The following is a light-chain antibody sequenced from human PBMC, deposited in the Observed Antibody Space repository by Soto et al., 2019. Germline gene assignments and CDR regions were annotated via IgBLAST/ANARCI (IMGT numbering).Light chain of an antibody. CDR2: EVS. V-gene: IGLV2-23*02. J-gene: IGLJ1*01. CDR1: SSDVGSYNL. CDR3: CSYAGSTTYV. Sequence: QSALTQPASVSGSPGQSITISCTGTSSDVGSYNLVSWYQQHPGKAPKLMLYEVSKRPSGVSNRFSGSKSGNTASLTISGLQAEDEADYYCCSYAGSTTYVFGTGTRSPS.